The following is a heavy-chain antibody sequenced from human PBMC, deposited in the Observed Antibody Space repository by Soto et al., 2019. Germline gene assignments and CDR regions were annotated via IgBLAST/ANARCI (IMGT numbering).Heavy chain of an antibody. D-gene: IGHD6-19*01. CDR3: ARRVGSGWQYDAFDI. V-gene: IGHV4-39*01. CDR1: GGSISSSSYY. J-gene: IGHJ3*02. CDR2: IYYSGST. Sequence: SETLSLTCTVSGGSISSSSYYWGWIRQPPGKGLEWIGSIYYSGSTYYNPSLKSRVTISVDTSKNQFSLKLSSVTAADTAVYYCARRVGSGWQYDAFDIWGQGTMVTVSS.